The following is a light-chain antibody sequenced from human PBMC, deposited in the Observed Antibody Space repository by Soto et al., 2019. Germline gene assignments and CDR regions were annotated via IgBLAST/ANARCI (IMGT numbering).Light chain of an antibody. V-gene: IGKV3-20*01. Sequence: VVLTQSPGTLSLSPGERATLSCRASQTISHKYLAWFQQKAGQAPRLLIHSVSVRATGGPDRFSGSGSGTDFTLTISRLEPEDFAVYYCQLYSGSPWTFGQGTKVEV. J-gene: IGKJ1*01. CDR3: QLYSGSPWT. CDR2: SVS. CDR1: QTISHKY.